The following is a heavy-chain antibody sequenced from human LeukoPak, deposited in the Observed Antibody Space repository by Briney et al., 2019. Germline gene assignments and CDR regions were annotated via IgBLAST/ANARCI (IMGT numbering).Heavy chain of an antibody. Sequence: GRSLRLSCAASGFTFSRYAMHWARQAPGKGLEWVAVISYDGSNKYYADSVKGRFTISRDNSKNTLYLQMNSLRAEDTAVYYCARDLNWGDSSLWGQGTLVTVSS. V-gene: IGHV3-30-3*01. D-gene: IGHD7-27*01. CDR3: ARDLNWGDSSL. CDR2: ISYDGSNK. J-gene: IGHJ4*02. CDR1: GFTFSRYA.